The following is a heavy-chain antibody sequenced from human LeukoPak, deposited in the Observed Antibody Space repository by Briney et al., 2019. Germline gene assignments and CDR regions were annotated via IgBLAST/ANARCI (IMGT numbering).Heavy chain of an antibody. CDR3: ARGSDYGDY. CDR1: GGSISSSY. V-gene: IGHV4-59*01. CDR2: MYYSGST. Sequence: PSETLSPTCTVSGGSISSSYWSWIRQPPGKGLEWIAYMYYSGSTNYNPSLKSRVTISINTSKNQFSLRLSSVTAADTAVYYCARGSDYGDYWGQGTLVTVSS. D-gene: IGHD3-3*01. J-gene: IGHJ4*02.